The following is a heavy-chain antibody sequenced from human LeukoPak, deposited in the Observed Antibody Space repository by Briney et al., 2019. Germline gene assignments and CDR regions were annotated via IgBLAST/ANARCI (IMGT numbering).Heavy chain of an antibody. CDR3: ATEQWLVPDRKPSGIFDY. J-gene: IGHJ4*02. V-gene: IGHV3-33*01. CDR1: GFTFSSYG. D-gene: IGHD6-19*01. CDR2: IWYDGSNK. Sequence: GGSLRLSCAASGFTFSSYGMHWVRQAPGKGLEWVAVIWYDGSNKYYADSVKGRFTISRDNSKNTLYLQMNSLRAEDTAVYYCATEQWLVPDRKPSGIFDYWGQGTQVTVSS.